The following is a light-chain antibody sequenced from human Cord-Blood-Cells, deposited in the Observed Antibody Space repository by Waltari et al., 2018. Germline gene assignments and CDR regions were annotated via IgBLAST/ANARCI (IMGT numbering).Light chain of an antibody. Sequence: DINMTQSPPSLSASVGDRVTITCQASQDISNYLNWYQQKPGKAPKLLIYDASNLETGVPSRFSGSGSGTDFTFTTSSLQPEDIATYYCQQYDNLPLTFGGGTKVEIK. J-gene: IGKJ4*01. CDR3: QQYDNLPLT. V-gene: IGKV1-33*01. CDR2: DAS. CDR1: QDISNY.